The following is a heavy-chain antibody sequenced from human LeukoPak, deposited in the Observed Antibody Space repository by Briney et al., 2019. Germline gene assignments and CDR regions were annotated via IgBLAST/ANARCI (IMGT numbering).Heavy chain of an antibody. D-gene: IGHD2-8*01. CDR1: GFTFSTYG. CDR2: ISGRGTII. CDR3: ARIPEWCMISCFDY. Sequence: GGSLRLSCTASGFTFSTYGMNWVRQAPGKGLEWVSYISGRGTIIYYADSVKGRFTISRDNAKNSLFLQMNSLRAEDTAVYYCARIPEWCMISCFDYWAQGTLVTVSS. V-gene: IGHV3-48*03. J-gene: IGHJ4*02.